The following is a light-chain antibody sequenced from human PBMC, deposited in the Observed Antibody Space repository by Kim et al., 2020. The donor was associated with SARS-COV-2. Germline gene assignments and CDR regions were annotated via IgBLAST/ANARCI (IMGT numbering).Light chain of an antibody. CDR2: PKN. J-gene: IGLJ3*02. CDR3: TFRDSSGRQMV. CDR1: RIRSFY. V-gene: IGLV3-19*01. Sequence: ALGQTGRRTSQGDRIRSFYASWYQQKPGQAPVLVIHPKNNRPSGMPDRFTGSISGNTASLTISGAQAEDEADYYCTFRDSSGRQMVFGGGTQLTVL.